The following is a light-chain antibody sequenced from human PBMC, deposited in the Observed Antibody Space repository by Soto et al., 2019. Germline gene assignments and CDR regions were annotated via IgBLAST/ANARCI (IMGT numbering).Light chain of an antibody. V-gene: IGKV3-20*01. CDR2: GAS. CDR1: QSVASLY. J-gene: IGKJ1*01. Sequence: DIVLTQSPDTRSLSPGERATVSCRASQSVASLYLAWYQQKPGQAPRLLIFGASSRASGIPDRFSGSGSGTDFTLTISRLEPEDFALYYCQHYGDSSWTFGQGTKVDIK. CDR3: QHYGDSSWT.